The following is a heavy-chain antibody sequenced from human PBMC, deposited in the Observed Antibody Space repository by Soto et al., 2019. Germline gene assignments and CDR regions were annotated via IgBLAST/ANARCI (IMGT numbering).Heavy chain of an antibody. Sequence: SLRLSCTGSGFTFGDFALSWFRQAPGKGLEWVGFIRSIAYGGTTEYAASLKGRFSISRDDSKSIAYLQIKSLKTEDTAVYYCTRDAGYTSGHYFDYWGQGTLVTVSS. CDR1: GFTFGDFA. V-gene: IGHV3-49*03. J-gene: IGHJ4*02. CDR2: IRSIAYGGTT. D-gene: IGHD6-19*01. CDR3: TRDAGYTSGHYFDY.